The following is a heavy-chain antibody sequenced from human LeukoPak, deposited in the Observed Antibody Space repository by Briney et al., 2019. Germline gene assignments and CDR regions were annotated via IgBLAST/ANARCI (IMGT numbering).Heavy chain of an antibody. V-gene: IGHV4-59*01. Sequence: SETLSLTCIVSGGSISSYYWSWIRQPPGKGLEWIGYIYYSGSTDYNTSLKSRVTISVDTSKNQFSLKLNSVTAADTAVYYCARVGDSSGYSAVDYWGQGPLVTVSS. CDR1: GGSISSYY. J-gene: IGHJ4*02. D-gene: IGHD3-22*01. CDR3: ARVGDSSGYSAVDY. CDR2: IYYSGST.